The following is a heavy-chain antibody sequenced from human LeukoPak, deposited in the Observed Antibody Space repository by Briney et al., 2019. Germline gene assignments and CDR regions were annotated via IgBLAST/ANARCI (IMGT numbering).Heavy chain of an antibody. J-gene: IGHJ4*02. CDR1: GFTFNSYG. Sequence: RGSLRLSCAASGFTFNSYGVHWVRQAPGKGLEWVAVISYDGSHKYSADSVKGRFTISRDNSKNTMYLQMNSLRAEDTAVYYCATDHGSHYAAFFDYWGQGTRVPVSS. CDR3: ATDHGSHYAAFFDY. D-gene: IGHD4-17*01. CDR2: ISYDGSHK. V-gene: IGHV3-30*03.